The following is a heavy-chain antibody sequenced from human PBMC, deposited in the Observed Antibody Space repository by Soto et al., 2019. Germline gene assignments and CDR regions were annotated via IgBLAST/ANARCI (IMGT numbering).Heavy chain of an antibody. V-gene: IGHV4-59*08. CDR2: IYYSGST. CDR3: ARQIEMYYYGSGSSDAFDI. D-gene: IGHD3-10*01. CDR1: GGSISSYY. J-gene: IGHJ3*02. Sequence: SETLSLTCTVSGGSISSYYWSWIRQPPGKGLEWIGYIYYSGSTNYNPSLKSRVTISVDTSKNQFSLKLSSVTAADTAVYYCARQIEMYYYGSGSSDAFDIWGQGTILTLSS.